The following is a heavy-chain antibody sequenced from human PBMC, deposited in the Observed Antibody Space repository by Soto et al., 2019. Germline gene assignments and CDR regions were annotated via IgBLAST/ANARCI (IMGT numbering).Heavy chain of an antibody. D-gene: IGHD2-15*01. Sequence: GGSLRLSCAASGFTFSSYGMHWVRQAPGKGLEWVAVISYDGSNKYYAGSVKGRFTISRDNSKNTLYLQMNSLRAEDTAVYYCAKDRDIVVVVAAFDYWGQGTLVTVSS. J-gene: IGHJ4*02. CDR3: AKDRDIVVVVAAFDY. V-gene: IGHV3-30*18. CDR1: GFTFSSYG. CDR2: ISYDGSNK.